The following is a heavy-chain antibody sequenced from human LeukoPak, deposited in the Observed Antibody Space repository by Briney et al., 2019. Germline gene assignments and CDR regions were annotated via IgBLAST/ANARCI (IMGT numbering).Heavy chain of an antibody. CDR3: IGGYCSSTSCQERY. V-gene: IGHV3-21*01. CDR1: GFTFSSYS. D-gene: IGHD2-2*01. J-gene: IGHJ4*02. Sequence: GGSLRLSCAASGFTFSSYSMNWVRQAPGKGLEWVSSISSSSSYIYYADSVKGRFTISRDNAKNSLYLQMNSLRAEDTAVYYCIGGYCSSTSCQERYWGQGTLVTVSS. CDR2: ISSSSSYI.